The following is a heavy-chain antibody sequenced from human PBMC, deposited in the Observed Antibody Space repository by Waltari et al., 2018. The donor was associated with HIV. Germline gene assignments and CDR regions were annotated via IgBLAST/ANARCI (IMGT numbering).Heavy chain of an antibody. CDR1: GYSFTRYG. CDR2: ISVYNDNT. CDR3: ARAPMTTVTSRGFDI. Sequence: QVKLVQSGAEVKKPGASLKVSCKASGYSFTRYGISWVRQAPGQGLEWIGWISVYNDNTKYAQKIQDRLNMTTDSPTSTAYMEWRSLRSDDTAVYYCARAPMTTVTSRGFDIWGQGTMVIVSS. J-gene: IGHJ3*02. D-gene: IGHD4-17*01. V-gene: IGHV1-18*01.